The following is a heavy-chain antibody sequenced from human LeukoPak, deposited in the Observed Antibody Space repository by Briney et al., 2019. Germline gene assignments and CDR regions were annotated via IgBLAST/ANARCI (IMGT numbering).Heavy chain of an antibody. CDR2: IGTAGDT. CDR3: VRQQTPHGNFDY. CDR1: GFTFSNHA. Sequence: GGSLRLSCATSGFTFSNHAMHWVRQASGEGLEWVSAIGTAGDTFYPGSVKGRFTISRENAKNSLSLQMNGLRAEDMAVYYCVRQQTPHGNFDYWGQGTLVTVSS. J-gene: IGHJ4*02. V-gene: IGHV3-13*01. D-gene: IGHD1-26*01.